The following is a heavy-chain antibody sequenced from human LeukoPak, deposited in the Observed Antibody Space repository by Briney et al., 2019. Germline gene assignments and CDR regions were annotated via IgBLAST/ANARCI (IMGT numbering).Heavy chain of an antibody. CDR1: GFTFSSYA. Sequence: PGGSLRLSCAASGFTFSSYAMSWVRQPPGKGLEWIGYIYYSGSTNYNPSLKSRVTISIDTSKNQFSLKLSSVTAADTAVYYCATHPPKLCTGGSCSDYWGQGTLVTVSS. V-gene: IGHV4-59*01. CDR2: IYYSGST. CDR3: ATHPPKLCTGGSCSDY. D-gene: IGHD2-15*01. J-gene: IGHJ4*02.